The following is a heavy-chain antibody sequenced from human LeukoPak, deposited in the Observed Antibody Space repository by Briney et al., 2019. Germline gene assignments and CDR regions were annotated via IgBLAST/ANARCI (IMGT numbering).Heavy chain of an antibody. CDR2: ISSSSSYI. Sequence: GGSLRLSCAASGFTFSSYSMNWVRQAPGKGLEWVSSISSSSSYIYYADSVKGRFTISRDNAKNSLYLQMNSLRAEDTAVYYCARDSTAAGGGFDPWGQGTLVTVSS. V-gene: IGHV3-21*01. CDR1: GFTFSSYS. D-gene: IGHD2-2*01. CDR3: ARDSTAAGGGFDP. J-gene: IGHJ5*02.